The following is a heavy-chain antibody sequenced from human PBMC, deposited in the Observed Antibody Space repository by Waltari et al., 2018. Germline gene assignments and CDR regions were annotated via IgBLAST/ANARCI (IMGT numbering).Heavy chain of an antibody. V-gene: IGHV4-34*01. CDR2: VDYSTST. D-gene: IGHD2-2*01. CDR1: GGSFRGSY. Sequence: QVQLHQWGAGLLKPSETLSLTCAVSGGSFRGSYWSWRRQPPGKGMGWIGEVDYSTSTNYTPSLASRVTVSIDTSKKRFSLNLTSVTAADTAVYYCARSPPAAAPIWGYDFWSQGSLVTVSS. CDR3: ARSPPAAAPIWGYDF. J-gene: IGHJ4*02.